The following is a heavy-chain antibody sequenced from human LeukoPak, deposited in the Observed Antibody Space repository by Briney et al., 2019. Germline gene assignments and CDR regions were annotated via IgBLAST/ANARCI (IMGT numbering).Heavy chain of an antibody. Sequence: GGSLRLSCAASGFTFSSYWMHWVRQAPGKGLVWVSRINSDGSSTSYADSVKGRFTISRDNAKNTLYLQMNSLRAEDTAVYYCARGSGRTMVRGVYTFGYWGQGTLVTVSS. J-gene: IGHJ4*02. D-gene: IGHD3-10*01. CDR3: ARGSGRTMVRGVYTFGY. V-gene: IGHV3-74*01. CDR1: GFTFSSYW. CDR2: INSDGSST.